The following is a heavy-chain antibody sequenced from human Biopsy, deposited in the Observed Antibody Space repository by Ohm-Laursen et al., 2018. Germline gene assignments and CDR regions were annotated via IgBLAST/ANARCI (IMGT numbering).Heavy chain of an antibody. Sequence: GASVKVSCKAPEGTFSNYGVNWVRQAPGQGIEWLGGNIPILGTGNYAQKFQDRVTVAADTSTSTATMELRSLRSDDTAVYYCATKLTGYFHHWGQGTLVIVSS. CDR1: EGTFSNYG. CDR2: NIPILGTG. V-gene: IGHV1-69*06. CDR3: ATKLTGYFHH. J-gene: IGHJ1*01. D-gene: IGHD3-9*01.